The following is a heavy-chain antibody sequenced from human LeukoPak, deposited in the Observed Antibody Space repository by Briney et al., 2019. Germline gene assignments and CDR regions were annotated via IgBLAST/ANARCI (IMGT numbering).Heavy chain of an antibody. Sequence: GESLKISCKGPGYRFSSYWIGWVRQMPGKGLEWMGIIYPGDSNIRYSPSFQGQVTISADKSVSTAYLRWSSLKASDTAMYYCARRRDGSQPDFDYWGQGTLVTVSS. J-gene: IGHJ4*02. CDR1: GYRFSSYW. CDR2: IYPGDSNI. V-gene: IGHV5-51*01. CDR3: ARRRDGSQPDFDY. D-gene: IGHD5-24*01.